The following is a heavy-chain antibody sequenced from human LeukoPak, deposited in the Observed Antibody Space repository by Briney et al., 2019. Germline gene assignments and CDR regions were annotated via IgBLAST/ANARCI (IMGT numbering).Heavy chain of an antibody. Sequence: PSETLSLTCTVSGGSISSYYWSWIRQPPGKGLEWIGYIYYSGSTNYNPSLKSRVTISVDTSKNQFSLKLSSVTAADTAVYYCARDLSVGNDESWGQGTLVTVSS. CDR3: ARDLSVGNDES. J-gene: IGHJ4*02. V-gene: IGHV4-59*01. CDR2: IYYSGST. CDR1: GGSISSYY. D-gene: IGHD1-1*01.